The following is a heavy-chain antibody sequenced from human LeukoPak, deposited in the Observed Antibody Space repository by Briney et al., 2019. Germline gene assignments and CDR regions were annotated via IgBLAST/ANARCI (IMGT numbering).Heavy chain of an antibody. CDR2: ISPNSDNI. D-gene: IGHD5-12*01. CDR3: VRETGWLFDF. Sequence: GGSLRLSCAATGFSFRDRYMSWIRQAPGKGMEWVAYISPNSDNIRYADSVKGRFTISRDNAKNSLFLQVNSLRAEDTAVYYCVRETGWLFDFWGQGTLVIVSS. J-gene: IGHJ4*02. V-gene: IGHV3-11*04. CDR1: GFSFRDRY.